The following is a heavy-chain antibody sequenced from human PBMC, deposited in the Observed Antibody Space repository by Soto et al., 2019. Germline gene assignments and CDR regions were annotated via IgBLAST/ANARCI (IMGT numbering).Heavy chain of an antibody. CDR1: GGSISSSSYY. Sequence: NPSETLSLTCTVSGGSISSSSYYWGWIRQPPGKGLEWFGSIYYSGSTYYNPSLKSRVTISVDTSKNQFSLKLSSVTAADTAVYYCATGGTAMVFIFKHYYSSGMDVWGQGTTVTVSS. V-gene: IGHV4-39*01. D-gene: IGHD5-18*01. CDR2: IYYSGST. CDR3: ATGGTAMVFIFKHYYSSGMDV. J-gene: IGHJ6*02.